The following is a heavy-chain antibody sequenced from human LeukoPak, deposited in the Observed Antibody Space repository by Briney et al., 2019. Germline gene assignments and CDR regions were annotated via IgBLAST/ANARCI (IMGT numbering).Heavy chain of an antibody. CDR2: ISYDGSNK. CDR1: GFTFSSYA. D-gene: IGHD1-26*01. J-gene: IGHJ6*04. CDR3: ARETGGDNYYYYGMDV. Sequence: GGSLRLSCAASGFTFSSYAMLWLRQAPGKGRVGVTVISYDGSNKHYADSVKGRFTISRDNSKNTLYLQMNSLRAEDTAVYYCARETGGDNYYYYGMDVWGKGTTVTVSS. V-gene: IGHV3-30*04.